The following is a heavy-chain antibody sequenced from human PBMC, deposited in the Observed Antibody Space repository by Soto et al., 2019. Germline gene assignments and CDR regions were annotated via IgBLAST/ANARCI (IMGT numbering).Heavy chain of an antibody. J-gene: IGHJ4*02. CDR1: GYTFTGYY. CDR2: INPNSGGT. V-gene: IGHV1-2*04. D-gene: IGHD6-6*01. CDR3: ARSESYSSSSFFDY. Sequence: ASAKVSCKASGYTFTGYYMHWVRQAPGQGLETMGWINPNSGGTNYAQKFQGWVTMTRDTSISTAYMELSRLRSDDTAVYYCARSESYSSSSFFDYRGQGTLVTVSS.